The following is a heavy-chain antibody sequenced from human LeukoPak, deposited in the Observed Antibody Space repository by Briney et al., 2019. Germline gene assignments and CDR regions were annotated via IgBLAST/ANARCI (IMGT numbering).Heavy chain of an antibody. J-gene: IGHJ4*02. CDR3: ARAKDNTIFGVVIPY. CDR2: IGSSSSYI. D-gene: IGHD3-3*01. Sequence: PGGSLRLSCAASGLTFSSYSMNWVRQAPGKGLEWVSSIGSSSSYIYYADSVKGRFTISRDNAKNSLYLQMNSLRAEDTAVYYCARAKDNTIFGVVIPYWGQGTLVTVSS. CDR1: GLTFSSYS. V-gene: IGHV3-21*01.